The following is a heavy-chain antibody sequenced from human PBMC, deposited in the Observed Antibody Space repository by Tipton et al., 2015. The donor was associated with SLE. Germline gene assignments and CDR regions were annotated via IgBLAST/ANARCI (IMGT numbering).Heavy chain of an antibody. CDR2: INHSGST. D-gene: IGHD6-13*01. CDR3: ARHEQQLVRGAFDY. CDR1: GGSFSGYY. Sequence: TLSLTCAVYGGSFSGYYWRWIRQPPGKGLEWIGEINHSGSTNYNPSLKSRVTISVDTSKNQFSLKLSSVTAADTAVDYCARHEQQLVRGAFDYWGQGTLVTVSS. J-gene: IGHJ4*02. V-gene: IGHV4-34*01.